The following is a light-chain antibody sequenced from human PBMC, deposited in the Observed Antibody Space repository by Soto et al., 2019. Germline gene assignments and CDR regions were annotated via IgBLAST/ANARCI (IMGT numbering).Light chain of an antibody. V-gene: IGLV2-14*01. J-gene: IGLJ1*01. Sequence: QSALAQPASVSGSPGQSITISCTGGSSDIGGYNYVSWYQQHPGTAPRLLILEVTNRPSGVPDRFSGSKSGNTASLIIRGLQAEDEADYFCSSYSSKTPPYVFGTGTKLTVL. CDR1: SSDIGGYNY. CDR2: EVT. CDR3: SSYSSKTPPYV.